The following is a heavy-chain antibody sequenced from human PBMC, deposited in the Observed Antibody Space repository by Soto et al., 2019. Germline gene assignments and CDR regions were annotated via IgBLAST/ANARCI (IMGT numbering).Heavy chain of an antibody. V-gene: IGHV1-46*01. CDR3: ATREITIDVGGFDY. Sequence: ASVKVSCKASGCTFTSYYMHWVRQAPGQGLEWMGIINPSGGSTSYAQKFQGRVTMTRDTSTDTAYMELSSLRSEDTAVYYCATREITIDVGGFDYWGQGTLVTVSS. CDR2: INPSGGST. CDR1: GCTFTSYY. J-gene: IGHJ4*02. D-gene: IGHD3-3*01.